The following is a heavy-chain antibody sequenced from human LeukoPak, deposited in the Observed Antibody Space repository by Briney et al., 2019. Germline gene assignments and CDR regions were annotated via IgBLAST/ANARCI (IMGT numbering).Heavy chain of an antibody. J-gene: IGHJ6*03. CDR1: GYSIRSGYQ. V-gene: IGHV4-38-2*02. Sequence: SETLSLTCTVSGYSIRSGYQWGWIRQPPGKGLEWIGSINYSGSTYDNPSLKSRVTISVDTSKNQFSLKLSSVTAADTAVYYCARDPEGGDEFQYYYMDVWGKGTTVTVSS. CDR2: INYSGST. D-gene: IGHD3-16*01. CDR3: ARDPEGGDEFQYYYMDV.